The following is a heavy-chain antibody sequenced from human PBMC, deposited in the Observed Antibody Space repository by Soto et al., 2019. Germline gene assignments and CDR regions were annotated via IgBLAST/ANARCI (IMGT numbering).Heavy chain of an antibody. V-gene: IGHV4-59*08. CDR1: GGSISSYY. CDR3: ARHHSSSWPFDY. CDR2: IYYSGST. J-gene: IGHJ4*02. Sequence: SETLSLTCTVSGGSISSYYWSWIRQPPGKGLEWIGYIYYSGSTNYNPSLKSRVTMSVDTSKNQFSLKLSSVTAADTAVYYCARHHSSSWPFDYWGQGTLVTVSS. D-gene: IGHD6-13*01.